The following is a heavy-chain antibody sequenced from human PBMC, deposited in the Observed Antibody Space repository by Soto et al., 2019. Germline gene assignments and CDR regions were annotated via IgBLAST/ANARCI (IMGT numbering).Heavy chain of an antibody. Sequence: GGSLRLSCVASGVTFSSHTMSWVRLAPGKGLEWVSGISGSSDLSYYADSVQGRFTISRDNSKSTMYLQMNSLRAEDTARYYCKKLDCGNIGCRLMDVWGQGITVTVS. CDR3: KKLDCGNIGCRLMDV. CDR1: GVTFSSHT. V-gene: IGHV3-23*01. CDR2: ISGSSDLS. D-gene: IGHD2-21*01. J-gene: IGHJ6*02.